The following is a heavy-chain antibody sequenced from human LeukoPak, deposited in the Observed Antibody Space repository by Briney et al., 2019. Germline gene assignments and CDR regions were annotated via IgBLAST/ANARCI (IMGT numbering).Heavy chain of an antibody. CDR3: TIPRSGTDY. Sequence: GGSLRLSCAASGFTFSTYSMNWVRQAPGKGLEWVSSINNSSTYIYYSDSVKGRFTISRDNAKNSLYLQMNSLRAEDTAVYCCTIPRSGTDYWGQGTLVTVSS. CDR2: INNSSTYI. CDR1: GFTFSTYS. J-gene: IGHJ4*02. D-gene: IGHD3-10*01. V-gene: IGHV3-21*01.